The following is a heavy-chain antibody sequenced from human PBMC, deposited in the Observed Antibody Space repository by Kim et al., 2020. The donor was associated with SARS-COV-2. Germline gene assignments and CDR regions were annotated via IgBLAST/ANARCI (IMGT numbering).Heavy chain of an antibody. V-gene: IGHV4-59*01. Sequence: KGLEWIGYIYYSGSTNYNPSLKSRVIISGDTSKNQFSLKLSSVTAADMAVYYCARDGYYGSGSYSYFDYWGQGTLVTVSS. CDR3: ARDGYYGSGSYSYFDY. CDR2: IYYSGST. J-gene: IGHJ4*02. D-gene: IGHD3-10*01.